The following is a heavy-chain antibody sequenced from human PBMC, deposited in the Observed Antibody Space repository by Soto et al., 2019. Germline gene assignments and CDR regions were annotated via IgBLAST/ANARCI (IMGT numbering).Heavy chain of an antibody. V-gene: IGHV1-3*01. J-gene: IGHJ3*02. CDR1: GYTFTSYA. Sequence: AXVKVSGKASGYTFTSYAMHWVRQAPGQSLEWMGWINAGNGSTKYSQKFQGRVTITRDTSASTAYMELSSLRSEDTAVYYCAREHFMVRGVADAFDIWGQGTMVTVSS. D-gene: IGHD3-10*01. CDR3: AREHFMVRGVADAFDI. CDR2: INAGNGST.